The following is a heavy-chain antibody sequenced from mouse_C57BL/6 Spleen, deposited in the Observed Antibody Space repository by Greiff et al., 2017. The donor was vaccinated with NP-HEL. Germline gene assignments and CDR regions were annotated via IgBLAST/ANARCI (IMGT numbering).Heavy chain of an antibody. CDR2: IYPGDGDT. V-gene: IGHV1-82*01. Sequence: VQLQQSGPELVKSGASVKISCKASGYAFSSSWMNWVKQRPGKGLEWIGRIYPGDGDTNYNGKFKGKATLTADKSSSTAYMQLSSLTSEDSAVYFCVRADYGRGYFDYWGQGTTLTVSS. D-gene: IGHD1-1*01. J-gene: IGHJ2*01. CDR1: GYAFSSSW. CDR3: VRADYGRGYFDY.